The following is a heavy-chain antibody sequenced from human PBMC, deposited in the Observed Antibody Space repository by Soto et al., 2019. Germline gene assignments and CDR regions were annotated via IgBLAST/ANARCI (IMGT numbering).Heavy chain of an antibody. CDR2: IYHSGST. V-gene: IGHV4-4*02. CDR3: ARVPLP. CDR1: GGSISSSDW. J-gene: IGHJ5*02. Sequence: TSETLSLTCTVSGGSISSSDWWSWVRQPPGKGLEWIGYIYHSGSTYYNPSLKSRVTISVDRSKNQFSLKLSAVTAADTAVYYCARVPLPWGQGTLVTVSS.